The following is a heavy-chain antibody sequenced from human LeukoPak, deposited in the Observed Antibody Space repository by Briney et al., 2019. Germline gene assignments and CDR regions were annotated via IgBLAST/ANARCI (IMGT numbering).Heavy chain of an antibody. Sequence: PSEALSLTCTVSGDSISSYYWSWIRQPPGKGLEWTGYIRYSGSANYNPSLRSRVTISIDTSKNQFSLKLRSVTAADTAVYYCARTGIAVAGKGGVNWFDPWGQGTLVTVSS. CDR2: IRYSGSA. D-gene: IGHD6-13*01. J-gene: IGHJ5*02. CDR1: GDSISSYY. V-gene: IGHV4-59*08. CDR3: ARTGIAVAGKGGVNWFDP.